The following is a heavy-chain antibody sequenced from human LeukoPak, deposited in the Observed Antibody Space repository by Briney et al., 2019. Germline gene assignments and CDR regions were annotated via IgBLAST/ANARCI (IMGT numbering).Heavy chain of an antibody. V-gene: IGHV3-21*01. Sequence: TGGSLRLSCAASGFTFSSYSMNWVRQAPGKGLEWVSSISSSSSYIYYADSVKGRFTISRDNAKNSLYLQMNSLRAEDTAVYYCARVYYYDSSGSPGFDYWGQGTLVTVSS. D-gene: IGHD3-22*01. CDR1: GFTFSSYS. CDR2: ISSSSSYI. CDR3: ARVYYYDSSGSPGFDY. J-gene: IGHJ4*02.